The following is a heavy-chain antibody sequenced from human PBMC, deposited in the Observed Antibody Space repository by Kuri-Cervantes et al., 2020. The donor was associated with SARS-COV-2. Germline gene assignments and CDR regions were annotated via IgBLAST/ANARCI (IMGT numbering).Heavy chain of an antibody. V-gene: IGHV3-7*01. Sequence: GESLKISCAASGFTFSSYWMSWVRQAPGKGLEWVANIKQDGSEKYYVDSVKGRFTISRDNAKNSLYLQMNSLRAEDTAVYYCARSSPKGYEYEQQLVPYYFDYWGQGTLVTVSS. CDR1: GFTFSSYW. D-gene: IGHD6-13*01. CDR2: IKQDGSEK. J-gene: IGHJ4*02. CDR3: ARSSPKGYEYEQQLVPYYFDY.